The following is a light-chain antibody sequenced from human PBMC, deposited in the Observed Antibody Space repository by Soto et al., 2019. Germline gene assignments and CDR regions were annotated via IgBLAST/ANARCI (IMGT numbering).Light chain of an antibody. CDR2: RAS. J-gene: IGKJ1*01. V-gene: IGKV3-15*01. Sequence: KQSPGSLSLSPGERDTLFCRASHKVRNNSLACYQQKPGQAPRLLXYRASTRDTGIQARFSGSGSRTEFTLSIGRLRSEELALYYCQQYNDCPPTFGQGTKV. CDR3: QQYNDCPPT. CDR1: HKVRNN.